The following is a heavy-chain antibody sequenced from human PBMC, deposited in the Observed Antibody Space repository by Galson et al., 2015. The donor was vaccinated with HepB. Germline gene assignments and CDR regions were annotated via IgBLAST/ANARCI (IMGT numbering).Heavy chain of an antibody. CDR3: ARDFPGGWFGSF. D-gene: IGHD3-10*01. J-gene: IGHJ4*02. Sequence: SLRLSCAASGFTFSSYSMNWVRQAPGKGLEWVSSISSSSSYIYYADSVKGRFTISRDNAKNSLYLQMNSLRAEDTAVYYCARDFPGGWFGSFGGQGTLVTVSS. V-gene: IGHV3-21*01. CDR2: ISSSSSYI. CDR1: GFTFSSYS.